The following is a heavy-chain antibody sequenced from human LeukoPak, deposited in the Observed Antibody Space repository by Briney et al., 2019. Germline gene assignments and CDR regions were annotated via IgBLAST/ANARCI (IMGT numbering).Heavy chain of an antibody. CDR3: ATESPRYSGGWYGY. CDR2: FDPEDGET. J-gene: IGHJ4*02. V-gene: IGHV1-24*01. D-gene: IGHD6-19*01. CDR1: GYTLTELS. Sequence: AASVKVSCKVSGYTLTELSMHWVRQAPGKGLEWMGGFDPEDGETIYAQKFQGRVTMTEDTSTDTAYMELSSLRSEGTAVYYCATESPRYSGGWYGYWGQGTLVTVSS.